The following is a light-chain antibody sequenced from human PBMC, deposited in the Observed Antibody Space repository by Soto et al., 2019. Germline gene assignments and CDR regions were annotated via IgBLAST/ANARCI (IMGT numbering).Light chain of an antibody. CDR1: QSVSSY. Sequence: EIVLTQSPATLSLSPGARATLSCRASQSVSSYLAWYQQKPGQAPRLLIYDASNRATGIPARFSGSGSGTDFTPTISSREPEDFAVYYCQQRSNWPPEYTFCQGTKLEIK. CDR3: QQRSNWPPEYT. J-gene: IGKJ2*01. CDR2: DAS. V-gene: IGKV3-11*01.